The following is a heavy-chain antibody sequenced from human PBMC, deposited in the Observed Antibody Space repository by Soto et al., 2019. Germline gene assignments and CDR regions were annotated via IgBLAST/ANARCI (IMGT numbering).Heavy chain of an antibody. J-gene: IGHJ5*02. CDR3: ARVYDATLNS. CDR2: IYYSGTT. D-gene: IGHD5-12*01. Sequence: QLQLQESGPGLVKPSETLSLTCTVSGGSINSGAYYWGWIRQPPGMGLEWIGSIYYSGTTYYNPSMKSGTTISIDTPRNHVSPNRGTVPAADTAVYYCARVYDATLNSWGQGTLVTVSS. V-gene: IGHV4-39*02. CDR1: GGSINSGAYY.